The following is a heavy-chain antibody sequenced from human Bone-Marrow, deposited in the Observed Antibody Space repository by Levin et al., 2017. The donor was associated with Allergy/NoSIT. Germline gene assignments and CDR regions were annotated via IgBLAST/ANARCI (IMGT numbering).Heavy chain of an antibody. D-gene: IGHD6-19*01. J-gene: IGHJ4*02. CDR3: ARDRAASAVAGPYYFDY. CDR1: GFTFSSNS. Sequence: PGGSLRLSCAASGFTFSSNSMNWVRQAPGKGLEWVSSISSRSNYIYYADSVKGRFTISRDNAKHSLYRQMNSLRVDDTAVYYCARDRAASAVAGPYYFDYWGQGTLVTVSS. CDR2: ISSRSNYI. V-gene: IGHV3-21*01.